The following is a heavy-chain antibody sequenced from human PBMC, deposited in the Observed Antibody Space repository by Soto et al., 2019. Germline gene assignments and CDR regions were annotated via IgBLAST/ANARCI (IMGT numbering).Heavy chain of an antibody. J-gene: IGHJ6*02. V-gene: IGHV3-30*04. CDR2: ISDDGKNK. CDR1: GFSFSIYA. CDR3: ARDRIAALYFYYYGMDV. D-gene: IGHD1-26*01. Sequence: QVQLVESGGGVVQPGRSLRLSCAASGFSFSIYALHWVRQAPGKGLEWVAVISDDGKNKYYADSVKGRFTLSRDNSKNTLYLQMNSLRAEDTAVYYCARDRIAALYFYYYGMDVWGQGTTVTVSS.